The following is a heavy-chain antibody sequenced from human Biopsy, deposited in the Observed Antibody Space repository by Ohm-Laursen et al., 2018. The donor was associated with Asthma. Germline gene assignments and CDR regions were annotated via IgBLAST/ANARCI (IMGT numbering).Heavy chain of an antibody. D-gene: IGHD6-19*01. J-gene: IGHJ4*02. CDR3: AREGVAGTHIED. V-gene: IGHV3-30-3*01. CDR1: RFTYE. CDR2: ISYDGSSI. Sequence: SLRLSCTAARFTYEMHWVRQAPGKGLEWVAVISYDGSSIYYADPVKGRFTISRDNSKNTLSLQMNSLTAEDTAVYYCAREGVAGTHIEDWGQGTLVIVSS.